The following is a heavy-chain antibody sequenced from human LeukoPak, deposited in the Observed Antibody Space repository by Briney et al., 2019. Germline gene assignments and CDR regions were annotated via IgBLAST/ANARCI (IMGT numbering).Heavy chain of an antibody. J-gene: IGHJ3*02. CDR3: ANKPCSGGSCYVDAFHI. Sequence: SETLSLTCSVSGGSISTSYWSWIRQPPGRGLEWIGYIYHSGDTDYNPSLKSRVTLSVDTSKKQFSLKLTSVTAADTAVYYCANKPCSGGSCYVDAFHIWGQGTLVTVSS. CDR2: IYHSGDT. CDR1: GGSISTSY. D-gene: IGHD2-15*01. V-gene: IGHV4-59*08.